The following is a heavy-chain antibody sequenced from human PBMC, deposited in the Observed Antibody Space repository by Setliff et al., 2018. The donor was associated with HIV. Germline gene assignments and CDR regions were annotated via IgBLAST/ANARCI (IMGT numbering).Heavy chain of an antibody. Sequence: KPSETLSLTCTVSGGSLSSGYDYWTWIRQPAGKGLEWIGHIYSAGSTNYNPTLTSRVTMSADMSKNQFSLKLRSVTAADMAVYYCVREYSGVYPDFSFYIDVWGKGTTVTVSS. CDR3: VREYSGVYPDFSFYIDV. V-gene: IGHV4-61*09. D-gene: IGHD5-12*01. CDR1: GGSLSSGYDY. J-gene: IGHJ6*03. CDR2: IYSAGST.